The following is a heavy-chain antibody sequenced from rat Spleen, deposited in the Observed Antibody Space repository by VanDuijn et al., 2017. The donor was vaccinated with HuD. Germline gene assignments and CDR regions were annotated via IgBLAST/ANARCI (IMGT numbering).Heavy chain of an antibody. CDR3: TRDYGYDY. CDR1: GFTFNDYW. Sequence: EVQLVESGGGLVQPGRSMKLSCAASGFTFNDYWMTWNRQAPGKGLEWVASISNTGGSTYYPDSVKGRFTISRDNAKSTLYLQMNSLRSEDTATYYCTRDYGYDYWGQGVMVTVSS. D-gene: IGHD1-7*01. J-gene: IGHJ2*01. CDR2: ISNTGGST. V-gene: IGHV5-31*01.